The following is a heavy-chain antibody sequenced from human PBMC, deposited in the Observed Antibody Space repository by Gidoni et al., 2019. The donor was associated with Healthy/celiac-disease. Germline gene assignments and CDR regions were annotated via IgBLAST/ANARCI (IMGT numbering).Heavy chain of an antibody. CDR1: GYTVTGYY. V-gene: IGHV1-2*02. J-gene: IGHJ4*02. Sequence: QVQLVQSGAEVKKPGASGKVSCKASGYTVTGYYMHWVRQAPGQGLEWMGWINPTSGGTNYAQKFQGRVTMTRDTSISTAYMELSRLRSDDTAVYYCARVHYDYVWGSYREWGQGTLVTVSS. CDR3: ARVHYDYVWGSYRE. CDR2: INPTSGGT. D-gene: IGHD3-16*02.